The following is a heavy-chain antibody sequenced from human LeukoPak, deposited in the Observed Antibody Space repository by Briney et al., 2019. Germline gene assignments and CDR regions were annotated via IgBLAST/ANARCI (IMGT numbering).Heavy chain of an antibody. V-gene: IGHV3-23*01. D-gene: IGHD3-22*01. J-gene: IGHJ4*02. Sequence: GGSLRLSCAASGFTFSSYAMSWVRQAPGKGLEWVSAISGRGGGTYYADSVKGRFTISRHNARDTLYLQMNGLRAEDTAVYYCAKGDYYDNTGYYPYWGQGTLVTVSS. CDR3: AKGDYYDNTGYYPY. CDR1: GFTFSSYA. CDR2: ISGRGGGT.